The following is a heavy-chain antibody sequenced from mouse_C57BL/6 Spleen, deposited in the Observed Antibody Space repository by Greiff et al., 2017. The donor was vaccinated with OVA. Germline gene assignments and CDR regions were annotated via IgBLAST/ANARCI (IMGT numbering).Heavy chain of an antibody. V-gene: IGHV1-66*01. CDR1: GYSFTSYY. Sequence: QVQLQQSGPELVKPGASVKISCKASGYSFTSYYIHWVKQRPGQGLEWIGWIYPGSGNTKYNEKFKGKATLTADTSSSTAYMQLSSLTSEDSAVYCCAREDSNYDRMYYFDYWGQGTTLTVSS. CDR2: IYPGSGNT. J-gene: IGHJ2*01. D-gene: IGHD2-5*01. CDR3: AREDSNYDRMYYFDY.